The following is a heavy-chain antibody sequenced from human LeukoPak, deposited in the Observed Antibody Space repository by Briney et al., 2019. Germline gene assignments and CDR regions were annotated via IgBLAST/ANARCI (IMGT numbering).Heavy chain of an antibody. J-gene: IGHJ4*02. D-gene: IGHD5-24*01. V-gene: IGHV3-64D*06. CDR1: GFTFSSYA. CDR2: ISSNGGST. CDR3: VKGRRRDGYNYFDY. Sequence: GGSLRLSCSASGFTFSSYAMHWVRQAPGKGLEYVSAISSNGGSTYYADSVKGRFTISRDNSKNTLYLQMSSLRAGDTAVYYCVKGRRRDGYNYFDYWGQGTLVTVSP.